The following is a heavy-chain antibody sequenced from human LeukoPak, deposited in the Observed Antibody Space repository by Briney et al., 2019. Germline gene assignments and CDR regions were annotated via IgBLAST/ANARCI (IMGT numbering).Heavy chain of an antibody. CDR2: IYYSGSI. J-gene: IGHJ6*03. Sequence: SDTLSLTCAVSGYSISSSNWWGWIRQPPGKGLEWIGYIYYSGSIYYNPSLKSRVTISLDRTKNQFSLILSSVTAADTAMYYCARTTEGGYSYGYFYYYYMDVWGKGTTVTISS. CDR3: ARTTEGGYSYGYFYYYYMDV. CDR1: GYSISSSNW. V-gene: IGHV4-28*05. D-gene: IGHD5-18*01.